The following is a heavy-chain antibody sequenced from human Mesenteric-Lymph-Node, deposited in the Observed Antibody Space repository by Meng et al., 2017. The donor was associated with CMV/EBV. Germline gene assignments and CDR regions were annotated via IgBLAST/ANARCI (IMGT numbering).Heavy chain of an antibody. CDR2: INHSGST. D-gene: IGHD6-13*01. Sequence: AVYGGSFSGDYWSWIRQPPGKGLEWIGEINHSGSTNYNPSLKSRVTISVDTSKNQFSLKLSSVTAADTAVYYCARGIAAAGYNWFDPWGQGTLVTVSS. CDR3: ARGIAAAGYNWFDP. J-gene: IGHJ5*02. CDR1: GGSFSGDY. V-gene: IGHV4-34*01.